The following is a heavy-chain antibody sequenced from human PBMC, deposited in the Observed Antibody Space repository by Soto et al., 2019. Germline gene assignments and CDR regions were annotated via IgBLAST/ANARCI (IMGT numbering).Heavy chain of an antibody. J-gene: IGHJ6*02. CDR2: MNPNSGNT. CDR1: GYTFTSYD. D-gene: IGHD6-13*01. CDR3: ARAKYSSSSHYYYGMDV. V-gene: IGHV1-8*01. Sequence: QVQLVQSGAEVKKPGASVKVSCKASGYTFTSYDINWVRQATGQGLEWMGWMNPNSGNTGYAQKFQVRVTMTRNTSICTAYMELSSLRSEDKAVYYCARAKYSSSSHYYYGMDVWGQGTTVTVSS.